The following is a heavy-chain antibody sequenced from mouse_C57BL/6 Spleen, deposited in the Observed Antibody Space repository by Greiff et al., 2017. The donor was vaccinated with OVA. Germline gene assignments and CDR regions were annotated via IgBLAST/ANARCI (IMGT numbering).Heavy chain of an antibody. CDR1: GFTFSDYG. CDR3: ARDGDYYGSSLGYYFDY. D-gene: IGHD1-1*01. V-gene: IGHV5-17*01. J-gene: IGHJ2*01. Sequence: EVQLVESGGGLVKPGGSLKLSCAASGFTFSDYGMHWVRQAPEKGLEWVAYISSGSSTIYYADTVQGRFTISRDNAKNTLFLQMTSLRSEDTAMYYCARDGDYYGSSLGYYFDYWGQGTTLTVSS. CDR2: ISSGSSTI.